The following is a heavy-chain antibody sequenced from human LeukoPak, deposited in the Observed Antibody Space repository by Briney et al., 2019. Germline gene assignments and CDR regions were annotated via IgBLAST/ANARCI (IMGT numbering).Heavy chain of an antibody. V-gene: IGHV3-9*01. J-gene: IGHJ5*02. CDR3: AKDPYSSGRYNWFDP. CDR2: ISWNSGSI. Sequence: GGSLRLSCAASGFTFDDYAMHWVRQAPGKGLEWVSGISWNSGSIGYADSVKGRFTISRDNAKNSLYLQMNSLRAEDTALYYCAKDPYSSGRYNWFDPWGQGTLVTVSS. D-gene: IGHD6-19*01. CDR1: GFTFDDYA.